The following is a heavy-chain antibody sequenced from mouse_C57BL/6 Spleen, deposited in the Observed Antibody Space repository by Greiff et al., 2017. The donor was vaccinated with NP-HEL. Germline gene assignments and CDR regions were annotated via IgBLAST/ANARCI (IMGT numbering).Heavy chain of an antibody. V-gene: IGHV14-2*01. CDR2: IDPEDGET. CDR3: ARSPPYYGYDEGFAY. Sequence: EVKVEESGAELVKPGASVKLSCTASGFNIKDYYMHWVKQRTEQGLEWIGRIDPEDGETKYAPKFQGKATITADTSSNTAYLQLSSLTSEDTAVYYCARSPPYYGYDEGFAYWGQGTLVTVSA. D-gene: IGHD2-9*01. J-gene: IGHJ3*01. CDR1: GFNIKDYY.